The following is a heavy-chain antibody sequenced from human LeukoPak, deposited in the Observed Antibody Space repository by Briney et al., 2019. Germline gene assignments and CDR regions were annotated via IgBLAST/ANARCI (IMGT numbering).Heavy chain of an antibody. CDR2: IKQDGSEK. CDR1: GFTFSSYW. J-gene: IGHJ3*02. V-gene: IGHV3-7*01. D-gene: IGHD2-21*02. Sequence: GGSLRLSCAASGFTFSSYWMSWVRQAPGKGLEWVANIKQDGSEKYYVDSVKGRFTISRDNAKNSMYLQMNSLRAEDTAVYYCARLLVVVTAYDAFDIWGQGTMVTLHS. CDR3: ARLLVVVTAYDAFDI.